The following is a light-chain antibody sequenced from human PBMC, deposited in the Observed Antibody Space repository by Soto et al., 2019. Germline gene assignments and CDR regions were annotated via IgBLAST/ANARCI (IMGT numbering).Light chain of an antibody. J-gene: IGKJ5*01. V-gene: IGKV1-5*01. CDR1: RSISSW. CDR3: QQYHKWPPIT. CDR2: DAS. Sequence: DIQMTPSPSTLSASVGDRVIITCRASRSISSWLAWYQQKPGKAPKLLIYDASSLKSGVPSRFSGNGSGTEFTLTIGSLQSEDSAVYYCQQYHKWPPITFGQGTRLENK.